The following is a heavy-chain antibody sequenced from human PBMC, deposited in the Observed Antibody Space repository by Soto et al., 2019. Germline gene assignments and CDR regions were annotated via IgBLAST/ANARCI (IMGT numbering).Heavy chain of an antibody. CDR1: GYSFTSYW. D-gene: IGHD1-26*01. CDR3: ARRRETVGANWFDP. J-gene: IGHJ5*02. Sequence: GESLKISCKGSGYSFTSYWIGWVRQMPGKGLEWMGIIYPGDSDTRYSPSLQGQVTISADKSISTAYLQWSSLKASATALYYSARRRETVGANWFDPWGQGTLVTVSS. V-gene: IGHV5-51*01. CDR2: IYPGDSDT.